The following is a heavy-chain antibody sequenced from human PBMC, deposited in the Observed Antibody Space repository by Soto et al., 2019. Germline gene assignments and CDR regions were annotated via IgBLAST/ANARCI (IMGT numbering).Heavy chain of an antibody. J-gene: IGHJ4*02. V-gene: IGHV6-1*01. CDR3: ATWRFDH. CDR2: TYYRSQWFN. CDR1: GDSVSSNSAA. Sequence: LSQTLSLTCAISGDSVSSNSAAWNWIRHSPSRGLEWLGRTYYRSQWFNDYAVSMRSRITIKADTTKNQFSLQVNSATPEDTAVYYCATWRFDHWGQGTPVTVSS.